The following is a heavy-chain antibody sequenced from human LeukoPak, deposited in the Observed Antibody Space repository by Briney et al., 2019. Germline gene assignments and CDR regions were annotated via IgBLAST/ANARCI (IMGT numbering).Heavy chain of an antibody. CDR1: GFTFDDYA. CDR2: ISWDGGST. J-gene: IGHJ6*03. V-gene: IGHV3-43D*03. CDR3: AKEGYCSSTSCYTLDYYYYRDV. Sequence: GGSLRLSCAASGFTFDDYAMHWVRQAPGKGLEWVSLISWDGGSTYYADSVKGRFTISRDNSKNSLYLQMNSLRAEDTALYYCAKEGYCSSTSCYTLDYYYYRDVWGKGTTVTVSS. D-gene: IGHD2-2*02.